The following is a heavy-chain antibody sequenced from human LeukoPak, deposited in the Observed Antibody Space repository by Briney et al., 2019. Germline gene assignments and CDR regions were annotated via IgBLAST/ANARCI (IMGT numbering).Heavy chain of an antibody. Sequence: GGSLRLSCAASGFTFSSYEMNWVRQAPGEGLEWVSYISGSGSNTYHADSVKGRFTISRDNAKNSLYLQMNSLRDEDTAVYYCARDLVVVPAAIVDYYGMDVWGQGTTVTVSS. CDR2: ISGSGSNT. D-gene: IGHD2-2*01. CDR1: GFTFSSYE. J-gene: IGHJ6*02. V-gene: IGHV3-48*03. CDR3: ARDLVVVPAAIVDYYGMDV.